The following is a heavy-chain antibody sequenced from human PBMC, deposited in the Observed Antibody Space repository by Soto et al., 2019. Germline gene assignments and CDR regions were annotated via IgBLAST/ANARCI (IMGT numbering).Heavy chain of an antibody. CDR3: AKRHYYGLGSFAHAT. CDR2: VSGAGYAS. Sequence: EVRLLESGGGLVQPGGSLRLSCAGSGFTFSSNAMSWVRQVPGKGLEWVSRVSGAGYASDYADSVKGRFTVFRHNSKNTLYLQMNSRRAEDTAVYYCAKRHYYGLGSFAHATWGQGTVVTVSS. V-gene: IGHV3-23*01. J-gene: IGHJ4*03. D-gene: IGHD3-10*01. CDR1: GFTFSSNA.